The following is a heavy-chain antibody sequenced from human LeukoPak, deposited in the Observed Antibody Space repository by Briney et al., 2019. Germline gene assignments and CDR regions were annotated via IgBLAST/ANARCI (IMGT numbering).Heavy chain of an antibody. D-gene: IGHD2-15*01. J-gene: IGHJ4*02. CDR3: AKDCGGSGLLYYFNC. CDR1: RFTFRNYG. Sequence: PGRSLRPSCAAFRFTFRNYGMSWVRQAPGKGLYLGSESGGSGSSTYYATSVKGRFTISRDNTKKTLYLQMNNLRAEDTAVYYCAKDCGGSGLLYYFNCSGQGALVTVST. CDR2: SGGSGSST. V-gene: IGHV3-23*01.